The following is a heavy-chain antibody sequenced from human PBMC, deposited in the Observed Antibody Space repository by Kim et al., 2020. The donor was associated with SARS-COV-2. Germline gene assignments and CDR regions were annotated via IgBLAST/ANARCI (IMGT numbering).Heavy chain of an antibody. CDR3: AKYDYGDLLDY. Sequence: GGSLRLSCAASGFTFSSYAMSWVRQAPGKGLEWVSVIYSGGSSTYYADSVKGRFTISRDNSKNTLYLQMNSLRAEDTAVYYCAKYDYGDLLDYWGQGTLVTVSS. D-gene: IGHD4-17*01. J-gene: IGHJ4*02. V-gene: IGHV3-23*03. CDR2: IYSGGSST. CDR1: GFTFSSYA.